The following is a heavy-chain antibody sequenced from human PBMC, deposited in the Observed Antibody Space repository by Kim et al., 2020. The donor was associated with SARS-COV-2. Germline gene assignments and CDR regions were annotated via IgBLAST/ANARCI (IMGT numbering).Heavy chain of an antibody. Sequence: GGSLRLSCAASGFTFSSYAMHWVRQAPGKGLEWVAVISYDGSNKYYADSVKGRFTISRDNSKNTLYLQMNSLRAEDTAVYYCAKDNYYDSSGYSNDPWG. D-gene: IGHD3-22*01. CDR3: AKDNYYDSSGYSNDP. J-gene: IGHJ5*02. V-gene: IGHV3-30*04. CDR1: GFTFSSYA. CDR2: ISYDGSNK.